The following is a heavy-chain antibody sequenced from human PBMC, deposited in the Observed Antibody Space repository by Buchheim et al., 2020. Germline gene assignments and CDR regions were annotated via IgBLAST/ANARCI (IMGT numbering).Heavy chain of an antibody. CDR1: GVSISSSNW. V-gene: IGHV4-4*02. CDR2: IYYSGST. CDR3: ARAPMTTVTTLFSWFDP. Sequence: QVQLQESGPGLVEPSGTLSLTCAVSGVSISSSNWWSWVRQPPGEGLEWIGYIYYSGSTYYNPSLKSRVTISVDTSKHQFSLKLSSVTAADTAVYYCARAPMTTVTTLFSWFDPWGQGTL. D-gene: IGHD4-11*01. J-gene: IGHJ5*02.